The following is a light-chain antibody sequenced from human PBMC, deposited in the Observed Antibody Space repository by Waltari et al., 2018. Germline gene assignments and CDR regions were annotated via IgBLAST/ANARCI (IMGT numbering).Light chain of an antibody. J-gene: IGKJ1*01. CDR2: EVP. V-gene: IGKV2-30*02. Sequence: DVVMTQSPLSLPITPGQPASISCRSSQSLVHSDGNTYLSWYQQKPGQPPRLLIYEVPTRHSGVPDRFSWSVGGTDVTLKISRMEAEDVGISYCVQGTRWPWTCGQGTKVEIK. CDR1: QSLVHSDGNTY. CDR3: VQGTRWPWT.